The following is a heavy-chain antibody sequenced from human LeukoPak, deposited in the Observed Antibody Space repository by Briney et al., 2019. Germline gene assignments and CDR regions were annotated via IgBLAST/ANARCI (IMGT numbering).Heavy chain of an antibody. CDR2: INPNSGGT. CDR3: ARGVPFDP. Sequence: GASMKVSCKASGYTFTGYYMHWVRQAPGQGLEWMGWINPNSGGTDYAQKFQGRVTMTRDTSASTAYMELSSLRSEDTAVYYCARGVPFDPWGQGTLVTVSS. J-gene: IGHJ5*02. D-gene: IGHD5/OR15-5a*01. CDR1: GYTFTGYY. V-gene: IGHV1-2*02.